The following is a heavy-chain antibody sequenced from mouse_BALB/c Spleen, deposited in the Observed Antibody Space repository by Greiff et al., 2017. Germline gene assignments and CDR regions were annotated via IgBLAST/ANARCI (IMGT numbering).Heavy chain of an antibody. CDR2: IDPSDSYT. V-gene: IGHV1-69*02. CDR3: ARHDYGNYGAMDY. J-gene: IGHJ4*01. Sequence: VQLQQPGAELVKPGASVKLSCKASGYTFTSYWMHWVKQRPGQGLEWIGEIDPSDSYTNYNQKFKGKATLTVDKSSSTAYMQLSSLTSEDSAVYYCARHDYGNYGAMDYWGQGTSVTVSS. CDR1: GYTFTSYW. D-gene: IGHD2-1*01.